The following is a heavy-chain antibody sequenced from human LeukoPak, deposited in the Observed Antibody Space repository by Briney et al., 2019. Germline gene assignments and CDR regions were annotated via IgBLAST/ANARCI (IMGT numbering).Heavy chain of an antibody. D-gene: IGHD6-19*01. V-gene: IGHV4-39*01. J-gene: IGHJ4*02. CDR3: ARRGWYYFDY. CDR1: GGSISSSSYY. CDR2: IYYSGNT. Sequence: PSETLSLTCTVSGGSISSSSYYWGWIRQPPGKGLEWIGSIYYSGNTYYNPSLKSRVTISVDTSKNQFSLKLSSVTAADTAVYYCARRGWYYFDYWGQGTLVTVSS.